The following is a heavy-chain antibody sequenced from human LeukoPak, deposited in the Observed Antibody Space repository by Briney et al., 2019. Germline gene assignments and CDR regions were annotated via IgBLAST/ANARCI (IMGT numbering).Heavy chain of an antibody. D-gene: IGHD6-19*01. CDR1: GGSISSSSYY. J-gene: IGHJ5*02. V-gene: IGHV4-39*01. CDR2: IYYSGST. CDR3: AITAETVAGNWFDP. Sequence: SETLSLTCTVSGGSISSSSYYWGWIRQPPGKGLEWIGSIYYSGSTYYNPYLKSRVTISVDTSKNQFSLKLSSVTAADTAVYYCAITAETVAGNWFDPWGQGTLVTVSS.